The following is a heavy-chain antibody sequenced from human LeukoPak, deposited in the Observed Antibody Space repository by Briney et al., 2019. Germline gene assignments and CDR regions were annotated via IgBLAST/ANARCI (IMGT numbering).Heavy chain of an antibody. D-gene: IGHD3-3*01. CDR3: ARDSVSHLRFLEWSPMDV. CDR2: IRYDGSNK. CDR1: GFTFSSYG. J-gene: IGHJ6*03. Sequence: GGSLRLSCAASGFTFSSYGMHWVRQAPGKGLEWVAFIRYDGSNKYYADSVKGRFTISRDNAKNSLYLQMNSLRAEDTALYYCARDSVSHLRFLEWSPMDVWGKGTTVTVSS. V-gene: IGHV3-30*02.